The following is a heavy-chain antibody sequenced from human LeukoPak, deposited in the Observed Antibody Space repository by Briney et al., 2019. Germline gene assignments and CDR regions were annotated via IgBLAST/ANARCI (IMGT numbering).Heavy chain of an antibody. J-gene: IGHJ4*02. CDR1: GFTFSSYA. CDR2: ISGSGGST. D-gene: IGHD3-22*01. Sequence: GGSLRLSCAASGFTFSSYAMSWVRQAPGKGLEWVSAISGSGGSTYYAYSVKGRFTISRDNSKNTLYLQMNSLRAEDTAVYYCAKERDSSGYYYVPFDYWGQGTLVTVSS. V-gene: IGHV3-23*01. CDR3: AKERDSSGYYYVPFDY.